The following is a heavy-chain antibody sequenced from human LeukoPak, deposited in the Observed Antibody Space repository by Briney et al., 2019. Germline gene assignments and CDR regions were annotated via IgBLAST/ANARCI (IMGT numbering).Heavy chain of an antibody. V-gene: IGHV4-59*01. D-gene: IGHD3-22*01. CDR2: IYYSGST. CDR3: ARAGYYYDSSGYYPGPFDP. J-gene: IGHJ5*02. Sequence: PSETLSLTCTVSGGSISSYYWSWIRQPPGKGLEWIGYIYYSGSTNYNPSLKSRVTISVDTSKNQFSLKLSSVTAADTAVYYCARAGYYYDSSGYYPGPFDPWGQGTLVTVSS. CDR1: GGSISSYY.